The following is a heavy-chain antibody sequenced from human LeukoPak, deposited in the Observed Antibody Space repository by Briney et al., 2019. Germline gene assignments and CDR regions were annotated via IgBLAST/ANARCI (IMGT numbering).Heavy chain of an antibody. Sequence: SETLSLTCSVSGASISSFYWSWIRQTPGKGLEWIGYAHDSGNTNYNPSLKSRVTISVDASNNHFSLTLTSVTAADTAVYYCARLDYGDYWYFDLWGRGTLVTVSS. D-gene: IGHD4-17*01. J-gene: IGHJ2*01. CDR2: AHDSGNT. CDR3: ARLDYGDYWYFDL. CDR1: GASISSFY. V-gene: IGHV4-59*08.